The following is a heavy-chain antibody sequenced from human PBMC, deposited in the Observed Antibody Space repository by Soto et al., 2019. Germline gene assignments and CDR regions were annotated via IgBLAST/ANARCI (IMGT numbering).Heavy chain of an antibody. CDR3: AREAGYISSFPQEYYYYGMDV. V-gene: IGHV3-21*01. CDR2: ISSSSSYI. D-gene: IGHD6-13*01. CDR1: GFTFSSYS. Sequence: EVQLVESGGGLVKPGGSLRLSCAASGFTFSSYSMNWVRQAPGKGLEWVSSISSSSSYIYYADSVKGRFTISRDNAKNSLYLQMNSLRAEDTAVYYCAREAGYISSFPQEYYYYGMDVWGQGTTVTVSS. J-gene: IGHJ6*02.